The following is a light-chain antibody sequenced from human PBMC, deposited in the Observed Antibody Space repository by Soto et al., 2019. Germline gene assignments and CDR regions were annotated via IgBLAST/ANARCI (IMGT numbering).Light chain of an antibody. CDR3: AAWDDSPNGYVV. V-gene: IGLV1-44*01. CDR2: TNN. Sequence: QAVVTQPPSASGTPGQRVTISCSGSSSNIGSYTVNWYQHLPGTAPKLLIYTNNQRPSGVPDRFSGSKSGTSASLAISGLQSEDEADYYCAAWDDSPNGYVVFGGGTKLTVL. J-gene: IGLJ2*01. CDR1: SSNIGSYT.